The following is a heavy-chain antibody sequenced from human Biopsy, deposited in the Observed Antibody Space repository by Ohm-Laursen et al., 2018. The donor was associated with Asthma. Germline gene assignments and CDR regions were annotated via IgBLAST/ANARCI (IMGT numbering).Heavy chain of an antibody. CDR1: GFTFSTSW. J-gene: IGHJ4*02. Sequence: SLRLSCAAPGFTFSTSWMTWVRQAPGKGLEWVANIKEDGSEKNYVDSVKGRFTISRDNAKNSLYLQMNSLRAEDTALYHCGRDMGGFGSGWFPVEFWGQGTLVTVSS. CDR3: GRDMGGFGSGWFPVEF. D-gene: IGHD6-19*01. V-gene: IGHV3-7*05. CDR2: IKEDGSEK.